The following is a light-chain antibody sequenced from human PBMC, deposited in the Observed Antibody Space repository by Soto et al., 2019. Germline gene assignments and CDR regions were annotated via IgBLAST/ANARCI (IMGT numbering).Light chain of an antibody. J-gene: IGLJ1*01. CDR1: SSNIGAGYD. V-gene: IGLV1-40*01. CDR3: QSYDSSLDV. Sequence: QSVLTQPPSVSGAPGQRVTISCTGSSSNIGAGYDVHWYRQLPGTAPKLLIYGNSNRPSGVPDRFSGSKSGTSASLAITGLQAEDGADYYCQSYDSSLDVFGTGTKLTVL. CDR2: GNS.